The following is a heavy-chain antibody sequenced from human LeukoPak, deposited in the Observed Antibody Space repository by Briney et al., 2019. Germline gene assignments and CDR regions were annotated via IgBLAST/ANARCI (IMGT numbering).Heavy chain of an antibody. D-gene: IGHD6-13*01. Sequence: GSSVKVSCKASGGTFSSYAISWVRQAPGQGLEWMGGIILIFGTAKYAQKFQGRVTITADESTSTAYVELRSLRSDDTAVYYCARAPIAAAGSPGGYWGQGTLVTVSS. CDR2: IILIFGTA. CDR3: ARAPIAAAGSPGGY. J-gene: IGHJ4*02. CDR1: GGTFSSYA. V-gene: IGHV1-69*01.